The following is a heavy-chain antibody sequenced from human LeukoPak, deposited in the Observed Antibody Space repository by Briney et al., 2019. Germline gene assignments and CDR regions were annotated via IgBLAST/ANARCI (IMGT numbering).Heavy chain of an antibody. V-gene: IGHV3-7*04. CDR3: ARGDAFSGDH. J-gene: IGHJ4*02. Sequence: GGSLRLSCAASGFTFRNFWMSWVRQAPGRGLEWVANIHPEGNEEYHVESVKGRFTISRDNAKSSLFLQMNGLRAEDTAVYYCARGDAFSGDHWGQGTLVTVSS. CDR1: GFTFRNFW. CDR2: IHPEGNEE.